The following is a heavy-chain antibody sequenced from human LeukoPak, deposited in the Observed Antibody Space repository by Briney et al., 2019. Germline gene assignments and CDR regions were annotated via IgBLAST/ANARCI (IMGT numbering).Heavy chain of an antibody. J-gene: IGHJ4*02. CDR3: AREGAAAGIDY. CDR2: IYNSGST. D-gene: IGHD6-13*01. CDR1: GGSISIYY. Sequence: AETLSLTCTVSGGSISIYYWSWIRQPPGKGLEWIGYIYNSGSTNYNPSLKSRVTISVDTSKNQFSLKLSSVTAADTAVYYCAREGAAAGIDYWGQGTLVTVSS. V-gene: IGHV4-59*01.